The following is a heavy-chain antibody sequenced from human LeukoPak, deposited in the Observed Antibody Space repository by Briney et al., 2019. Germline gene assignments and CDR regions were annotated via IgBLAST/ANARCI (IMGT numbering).Heavy chain of an antibody. V-gene: IGHV1-46*01. CDR3: ATEGIAVAGHDAFDI. D-gene: IGHD6-19*01. CDR1: GYTFTSYY. J-gene: IGHJ3*02. Sequence: GASVKVSCKASGYTFTSYYMHWVRQAPGQGLEWMGIINPSGGSTSYAQKFQGRVTMTRDTSTGTVYMELSSLRSEDTAVYYCATEGIAVAGHDAFDIWGQGTMVTVSS. CDR2: INPSGGST.